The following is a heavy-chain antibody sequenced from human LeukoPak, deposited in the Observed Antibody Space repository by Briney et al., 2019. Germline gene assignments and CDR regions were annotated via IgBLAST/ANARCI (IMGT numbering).Heavy chain of an antibody. J-gene: IGHJ6*04. D-gene: IGHD3-10*02. Sequence: GGTLRLSCAASGFTFSSYEMNWVRQAPGQGLEWVSYISSSGSTIYYSDSVKDRCTISRDNAKNSLYLQMNSLRAEDKAVYYCAELGITMIGGVWGKGTTVTISS. CDR2: ISSSGSTI. V-gene: IGHV3-48*03. CDR1: GFTFSSYE. CDR3: AELGITMIGGV.